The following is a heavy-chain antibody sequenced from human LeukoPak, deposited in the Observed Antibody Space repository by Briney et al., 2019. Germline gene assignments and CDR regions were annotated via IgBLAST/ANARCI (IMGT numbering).Heavy chain of an antibody. CDR1: GYTFTSYD. CDR2: MNPNSGNT. CDR3: ARGKRRITMVRGVISKDYYFDY. V-gene: IGHV1-8*01. J-gene: IGHJ4*02. D-gene: IGHD3-10*01. Sequence: ASVKVSCKASGYTFTSYDINWVRQATGQGLEWMGWMNPNSGNTGYTQKFQGRVTMTRNTSISTAYMELSSLRSEDTAVYYCARGKRRITMVRGVISKDYYFDYWGQGTLVTVSS.